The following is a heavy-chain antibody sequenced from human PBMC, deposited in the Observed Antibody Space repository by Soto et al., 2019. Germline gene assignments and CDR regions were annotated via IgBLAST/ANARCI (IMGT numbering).Heavy chain of an antibody. V-gene: IGHV4-39*01. CDR2: IYYSGST. J-gene: IGHJ5*02. CDR1: GGSISSSSYY. Sequence: SETLSLTCTVSGGSISSSSYYWGWIRQPPGKGLEWIGSIYYSGSTCYNPSLKSRVTISVDTSKNQFSLKLSSVTAADTAVYYCARLVFGYGDYGWFDPWGQGTLVTVSS. D-gene: IGHD4-17*01. CDR3: ARLVFGYGDYGWFDP.